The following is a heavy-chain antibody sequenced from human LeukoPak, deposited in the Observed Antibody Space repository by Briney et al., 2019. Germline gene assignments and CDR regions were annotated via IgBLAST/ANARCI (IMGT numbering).Heavy chain of an antibody. V-gene: IGHV3-23*01. CDR3: PRGSEWDLLGSCDY. J-gene: IGHJ4*02. Sequence: GGSLRLSCAASGFTFSSYAMSWVRQAPGKGLEWVSGMSGSGGITSYADAVKGRFTISRDNSKNTLYLQMNSLRAEDTAVYYCPRGSEWDLLGSCDYWGQGTLVTVSS. D-gene: IGHD1-26*01. CDR2: MSGSGGIT. CDR1: GFTFSSYA.